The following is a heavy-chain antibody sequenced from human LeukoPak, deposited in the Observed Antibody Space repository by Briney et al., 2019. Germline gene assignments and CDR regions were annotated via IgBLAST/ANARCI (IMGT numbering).Heavy chain of an antibody. J-gene: IGHJ6*03. CDR3: ARCGRGGFGEFDERNYYYYYYMDV. CDR1: GYTFTSYY. Sequence: GASVKVSCKASGYTFTSYYMHWVRQAPGQGLEWMGIINPSGGSTSYAQKFQGRVTITADKSTSTAYMELSSLRSEDTAVYYCARCGRGGFGEFDERNYYYYYYMDVWGKGTTVTVSS. CDR2: INPSGGST. V-gene: IGHV1-46*01. D-gene: IGHD3-10*01.